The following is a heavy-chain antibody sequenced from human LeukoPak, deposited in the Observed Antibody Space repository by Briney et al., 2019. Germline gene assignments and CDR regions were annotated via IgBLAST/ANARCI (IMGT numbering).Heavy chain of an antibody. CDR3: AKEQQLNWFDP. V-gene: IGHV3-33*06. CDR2: IWYDGSNK. J-gene: IGHJ5*02. Sequence: PGGSLRLSCAASGFTFSSYGMHWVRQAPGKGLEWVAVIWYDGSNKYYADSVKGRFTISRDNSKNTLYLQMNSLRAEDTAVYYCAKEQQLNWFDPWGQGTLVTVSS. CDR1: GFTFSSYG. D-gene: IGHD6-13*01.